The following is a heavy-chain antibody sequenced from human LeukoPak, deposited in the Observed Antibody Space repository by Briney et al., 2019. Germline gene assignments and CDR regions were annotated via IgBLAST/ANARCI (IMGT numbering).Heavy chain of an antibody. CDR3: ARPYDSHGYHHFDF. V-gene: IGHV1-3*01. CDR1: GYTFTNYA. CDR2: INADNGNT. D-gene: IGHD3-22*01. J-gene: IGHJ4*02. Sequence: ASVKVSCKASGYTFTNYAIHWVRQAPGLRLEWMGWINADNGNTVYSQKFQGRVTITRDTSASTAFMELSSLISEDTAVYYCARPYDSHGYHHFDFWGQGTLVTVSS.